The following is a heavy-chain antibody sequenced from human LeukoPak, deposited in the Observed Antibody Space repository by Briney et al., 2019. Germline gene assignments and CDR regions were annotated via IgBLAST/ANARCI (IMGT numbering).Heavy chain of an antibody. CDR2: ISYDGGNK. J-gene: IGHJ6*02. D-gene: IGHD3-10*01. Sequence: PGGSLRLSCAASEFTFSNYAMHWVRQAPGKGLEWVAVISYDGGNKYYADSVKGRFTISRDNSKNTLYLQMNSLRTEDTAVYYCAREGSGSYSPRLPPYYGMDVWGQGTTVTVSS. V-gene: IGHV3-30-3*01. CDR3: AREGSGSYSPRLPPYYGMDV. CDR1: EFTFSNYA.